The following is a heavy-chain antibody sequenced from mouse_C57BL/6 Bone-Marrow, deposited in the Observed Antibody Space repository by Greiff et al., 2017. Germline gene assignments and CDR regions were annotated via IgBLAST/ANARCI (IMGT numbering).Heavy chain of an antibody. CDR2: INPNNGGT. D-gene: IGHD2-3*01. Sequence: VQLKQSGPELVKPGASVKISCKASGYTFTDYYMNWVKQSHGKSLEWIGDINPNNGGTSYNQKFKGKATLTVDKSSSTAYMELRSLTSEDSAVYYCARRFYDGYYVVAYWGQGTLVTVSA. CDR1: GYTFTDYY. V-gene: IGHV1-26*01. J-gene: IGHJ3*01. CDR3: ARRFYDGYYVVAY.